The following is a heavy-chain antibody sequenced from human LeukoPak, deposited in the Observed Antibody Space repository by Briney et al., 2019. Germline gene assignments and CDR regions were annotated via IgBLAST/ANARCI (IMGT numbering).Heavy chain of an antibody. V-gene: IGHV4-59*07. Sequence: ASDTLSLTCTVYGGSISSYYWSWIRQPPGQGLEGIGYIYYSGSTNYNPPLKIRVTISVVTSKNQFSLKLSSVTAADTAVYYCARTNLYSSSWYFDYWGQGTRVTVSS. CDR3: ARTNLYSSSWYFDY. CDR2: IYYSGST. D-gene: IGHD6-13*01. CDR1: GGSISSYY. J-gene: IGHJ4*02.